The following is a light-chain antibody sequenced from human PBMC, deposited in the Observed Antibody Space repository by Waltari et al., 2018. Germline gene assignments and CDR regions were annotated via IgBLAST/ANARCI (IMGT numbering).Light chain of an antibody. CDR3: QQYDRSPYN. Sequence: VLTHSPGSLSLSPGERATLSCRASQSLRRGSLVGDQHKRGQAPRLVIYGDFRRATGFPDRFTGRGSGTDYTLIISRLEPEDSAVYDCQQYDRSPYNFGQGTNLESK. CDR1: QSLRRGS. V-gene: IGKV3-20*01. CDR2: GDF. J-gene: IGKJ2*01.